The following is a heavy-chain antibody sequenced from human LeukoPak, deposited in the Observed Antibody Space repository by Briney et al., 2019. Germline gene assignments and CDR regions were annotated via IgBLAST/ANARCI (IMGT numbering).Heavy chain of an antibody. Sequence: PSETLSLTCTVSGGSISSYYWSWIRQPPGKGLEWIGYIYYTGSTSYNPSLKSRVTISVDTSKNQFSLKLSSVTAADTAVYYCATNGGQYSIAWYYFDYWGQGTLVTVSS. D-gene: IGHD6-6*01. J-gene: IGHJ4*02. CDR1: GGSISSYY. V-gene: IGHV4-59*01. CDR3: ATNGGQYSIAWYYFDY. CDR2: IYYTGST.